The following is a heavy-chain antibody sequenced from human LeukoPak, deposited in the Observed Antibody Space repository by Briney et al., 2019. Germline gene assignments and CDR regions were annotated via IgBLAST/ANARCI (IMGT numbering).Heavy chain of an antibody. Sequence: SETLSLTCTVSGGSISSGSYYWSWIRQPAGKGLEWIGRIYTSGSTNYNPSLKSRVTITVDTSKNQFSLKLSSVTAADTAVYYCAREERITIFGVATDAFDIWGQGTMVTVSS. CDR1: GGSISSGSYY. CDR2: IYTSGST. J-gene: IGHJ3*02. CDR3: AREERITIFGVATDAFDI. V-gene: IGHV4-61*02. D-gene: IGHD3-3*01.